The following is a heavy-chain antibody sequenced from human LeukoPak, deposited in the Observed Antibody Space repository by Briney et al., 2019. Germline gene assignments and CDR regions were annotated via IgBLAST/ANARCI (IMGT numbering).Heavy chain of an antibody. Sequence: GGSLRLSCAASGFTVSSNYMSWVRQAPGKGLEWVSVIYSGGSTYYADSVKGRFTISRDNSKNTLYLQMNSLRAEDTAVYYCARMTGTTQGRLTPRPGRSAFDDWGQGTLVTVSS. D-gene: IGHD1-7*01. V-gene: IGHV3-66*02. J-gene: IGHJ4*02. CDR1: GFTVSSNY. CDR2: IYSGGST. CDR3: ARMTGTTQGRLTPRPGRSAFDD.